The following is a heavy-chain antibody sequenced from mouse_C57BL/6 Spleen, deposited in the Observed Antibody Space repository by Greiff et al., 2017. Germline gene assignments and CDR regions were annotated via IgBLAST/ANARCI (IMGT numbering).Heavy chain of an antibody. Sequence: EVKLEESGEGLVKPGGSLKLSCAASGFTFSSYAMSWVRQTPEKRLEWVAYISSGGDYIYYADTVKGRFTISRDNARNTLYLQMSSLKSEDTAMYYCTRDRVELGRRYFDVWGTGTTVTVSS. J-gene: IGHJ1*03. V-gene: IGHV5-9-1*02. CDR1: GFTFSSYA. D-gene: IGHD4-1*01. CDR3: TRDRVELGRRYFDV. CDR2: ISSGGDYI.